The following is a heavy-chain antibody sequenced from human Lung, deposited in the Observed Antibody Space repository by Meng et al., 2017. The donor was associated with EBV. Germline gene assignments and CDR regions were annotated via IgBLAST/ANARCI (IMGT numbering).Heavy chain of an antibody. D-gene: IGHD3-22*01. Sequence: EVQLVESGRGLVQPGGSLRLSCAASGFTFSSYAMSWVRQAPGKGLEWVSTISGSGDKAYYADSVKGRFTMSRDNSKNTLYLQMNSLGAEDTAIYYCAKATSGSRGYSTLLAGDYWGQGTLVTVSS. CDR2: ISGSGDKA. CDR1: GFTFSSYA. J-gene: IGHJ4*02. CDR3: AKATSGSRGYSTLLAGDY. V-gene: IGHV3-23*04.